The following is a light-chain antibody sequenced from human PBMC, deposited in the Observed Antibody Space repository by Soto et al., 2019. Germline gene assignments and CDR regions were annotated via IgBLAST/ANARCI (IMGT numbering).Light chain of an antibody. CDR1: SSDVGAYTY. CDR3: SSYAGSNNNVV. V-gene: IGLV2-8*01. J-gene: IGLJ2*01. Sequence: QSALTQPPSASGSPGQSVTISCTGTSSDVGAYTYVSWYQQHPGKAPQLLIYEVSKRPSWVPDRFSGSKSGSTASLTVSGLQAEDEADYYCSSYAGSNNNVVFGGGTQLTVL. CDR2: EVS.